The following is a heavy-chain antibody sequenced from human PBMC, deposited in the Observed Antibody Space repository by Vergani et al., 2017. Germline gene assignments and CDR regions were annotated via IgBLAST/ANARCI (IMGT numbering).Heavy chain of an antibody. V-gene: IGHV3-23*01. Sequence: EVHLLESGGGLVQSGGSLRLSCAASGFTFSNSAVSWVRQAPGRGLAWVSSISGPGLSTYYADSVKGRFTISRDNSKNTLYLQMSSLRAEDTAVYYCVRGGLATIYNWFDPWGQGTRVTVSS. J-gene: IGHJ5*01. CDR3: VRGGLATIYNWFDP. CDR1: GFTFSNSA. D-gene: IGHD5-24*01. CDR2: ISGPGLST.